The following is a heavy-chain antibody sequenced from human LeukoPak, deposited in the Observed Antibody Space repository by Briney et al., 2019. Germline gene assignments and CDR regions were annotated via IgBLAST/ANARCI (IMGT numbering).Heavy chain of an antibody. Sequence: PGGSLRLSCAASGFTFSSYAMSWVRQAPGKGLEWVSAISGSGGSTYYADSVKGRFAISRDNSKNTLYLQMNSLRAEDTAVYYCAKTEEYYAFWSGYFSVPFDYWGQGTLVTVSS. D-gene: IGHD3-3*01. CDR2: ISGSGGST. CDR3: AKTEEYYAFWSGYFSVPFDY. CDR1: GFTFSSYA. V-gene: IGHV3-23*01. J-gene: IGHJ4*02.